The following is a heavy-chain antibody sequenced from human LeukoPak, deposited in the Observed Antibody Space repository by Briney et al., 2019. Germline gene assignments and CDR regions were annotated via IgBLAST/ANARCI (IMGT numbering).Heavy chain of an antibody. CDR3: ANPYAGAIDF. V-gene: IGHV3-23*01. Sequence: GGSLRLSCAASGFTFSSYAMSWVRQAPGKGLEWVSAISGRGSVTYYADSVKGRFTISRDNSKKTLYLQMNSLTAEDTAVYYCANPYAGAIDFWVQGTLVTVSS. J-gene: IGHJ4*02. CDR1: GFTFSSYA. CDR2: ISGRGSVT. D-gene: IGHD2-2*01.